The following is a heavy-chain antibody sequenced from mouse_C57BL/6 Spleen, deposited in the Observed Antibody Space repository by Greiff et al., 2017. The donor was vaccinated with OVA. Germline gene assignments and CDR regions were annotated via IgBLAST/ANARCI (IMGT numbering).Heavy chain of an antibody. CDR3: ARGDSNYVRYAMDY. Sequence: QVQLKQSGTELVKPGASVKLSCKASGYTFTSYWMHWVKQRPGQGLEWIGNINPSNGGTNYNEKFKSKATLTVDKSSSTAYMQLSSLTSEDSAVYYCARGDSNYVRYAMDYWGQGTSVTVSS. J-gene: IGHJ4*01. V-gene: IGHV1-53*01. CDR1: GYTFTSYW. CDR2: INPSNGGT. D-gene: IGHD2-5*01.